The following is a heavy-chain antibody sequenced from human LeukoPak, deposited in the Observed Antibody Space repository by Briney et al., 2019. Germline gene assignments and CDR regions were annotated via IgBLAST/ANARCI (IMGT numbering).Heavy chain of an antibody. CDR1: GGSFSGYY. Sequence: LETLSLTCAVYGGSFSGYYWSWIRQPPGKGLEWIEEINHSGSTNYNPSLKSRVTISVDTSKNQFSLKLSSVTAADTAVYYCARGSTYYYGSGSYSGNYYYGMDVWGKGTTVTVSS. CDR2: INHSGST. CDR3: ARGSTYYYGSGSYSGNYYYGMDV. V-gene: IGHV4-34*01. J-gene: IGHJ6*04. D-gene: IGHD3-10*01.